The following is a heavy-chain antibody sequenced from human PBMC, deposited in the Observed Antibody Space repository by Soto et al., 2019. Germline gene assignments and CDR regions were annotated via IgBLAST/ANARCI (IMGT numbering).Heavy chain of an antibody. CDR1: GGTLSTFG. V-gene: IGHV1-69*06. CDR3: ATGDYYDKSGYHENGGYFDL. J-gene: IGHJ2*01. Sequence: QVQLVQSGAEVKKPGSSVKVSCKTSGGTLSTFGFSWVRQAPGQGLEWMGGIVPVLGSADYPQKFQGRVTITADTSINTVYMELSSLRSEDTAVYYCATGDYYDKSGYHENGGYFDLWGRGSLVTVSS. D-gene: IGHD3-22*01. CDR2: IVPVLGSA.